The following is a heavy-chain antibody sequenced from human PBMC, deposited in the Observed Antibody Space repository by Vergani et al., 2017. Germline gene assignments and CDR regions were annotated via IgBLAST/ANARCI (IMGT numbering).Heavy chain of an antibody. D-gene: IGHD6-13*01. Sequence: QMQLQEAGPGLVKPSQTLSLTCSVSGGSISSGPYSWNWIRQPAGRGLEWIGRIYTSGSTDYNPSLQSRVTLSVDTSKNQFSLKLSSVTAADTAVYYCARGPQYSSSWYSYYYYMDVWGKGTTVTVSS. V-gene: IGHV4-61*02. CDR2: IYTSGST. CDR1: GGSISSGPYS. J-gene: IGHJ6*03. CDR3: ARGPQYSSSWYSYYYYMDV.